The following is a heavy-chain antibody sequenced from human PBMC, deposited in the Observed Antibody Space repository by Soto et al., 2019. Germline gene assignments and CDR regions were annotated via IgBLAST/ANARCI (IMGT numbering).Heavy chain of an antibody. D-gene: IGHD6-19*01. CDR3: ATLAVAGTVYFDY. Sequence: GASVKVSCKASGGTFSSYAISWVRQAPGQGLEWMGGIIPIFGTANYAQKFQGRVTITADESTSTAYMELSSLRSEDTAVYYCATLAVAGTVYFDYWGQGTLVTVS. V-gene: IGHV1-69*13. CDR2: IIPIFGTA. J-gene: IGHJ4*02. CDR1: GGTFSSYA.